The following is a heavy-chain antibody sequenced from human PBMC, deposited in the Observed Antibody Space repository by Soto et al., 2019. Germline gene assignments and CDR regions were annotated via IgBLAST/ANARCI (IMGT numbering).Heavy chain of an antibody. J-gene: IGHJ6*02. CDR2: ISYDGSNK. V-gene: IGHV3-30-3*01. D-gene: IGHD5-12*01. CDR1: GFTFSSYA. CDR3: AREQDGYKSYGMDV. Sequence: GGSLRLSCAASGFTFSSYAMHWVRQAPGKGLEWVAVISYDGSNKYYADSVKGRFTISRDNSKNTLYLQMNSLRVEDTAVYYCAREQDGYKSYGMDVWGQGTTVTVSS.